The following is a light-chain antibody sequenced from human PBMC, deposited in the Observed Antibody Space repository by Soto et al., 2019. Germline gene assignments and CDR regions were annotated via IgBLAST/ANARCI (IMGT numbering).Light chain of an antibody. CDR2: GSX. V-gene: IGKV3-20*01. Sequence: VVVTQSPGTLALSPGERATIAXRASQGFSFSYLAWYQQKPGHATRLXXXGSXSRATGIPDRFSGSGSGRDSTLIISRLEPEDFVVYYCQQYGSSPSSTFGQGTRLEIK. CDR1: QGFSFSY. J-gene: IGKJ5*01. CDR3: QQYGSSPSST.